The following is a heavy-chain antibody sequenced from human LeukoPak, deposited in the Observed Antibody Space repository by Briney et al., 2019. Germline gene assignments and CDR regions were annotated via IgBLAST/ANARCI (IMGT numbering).Heavy chain of an antibody. Sequence: GGSLRLSCAASGFTFSSYEMNWVRQAPGKGLEWVSYISSSGSTTYYAGSVKGRFTISRDNAKNSLYLQMNSLRAEDTAVYYCARGAIVVVPAATNYYSYYMDVWGKGTTVTVSS. CDR2: ISSSGSTT. CDR1: GFTFSSYE. D-gene: IGHD2-2*01. V-gene: IGHV3-48*03. CDR3: ARGAIVVVPAATNYYSYYMDV. J-gene: IGHJ6*03.